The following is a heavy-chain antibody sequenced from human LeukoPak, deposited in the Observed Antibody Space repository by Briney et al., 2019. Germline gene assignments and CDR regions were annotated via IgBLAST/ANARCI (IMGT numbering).Heavy chain of an antibody. Sequence: SETLSLTCTVSGGSISSSSYYWSWIRQPPGKGLEWIGYIYYSGSTNYNPSLKSRVTISVDTSKNQFSLKLSSVTAADTAVYYCARLWDDAFDIWGQGTMVTVSS. CDR3: ARLWDDAFDI. V-gene: IGHV4-61*05. CDR1: GGSISSSSYY. D-gene: IGHD3-16*01. J-gene: IGHJ3*02. CDR2: IYYSGST.